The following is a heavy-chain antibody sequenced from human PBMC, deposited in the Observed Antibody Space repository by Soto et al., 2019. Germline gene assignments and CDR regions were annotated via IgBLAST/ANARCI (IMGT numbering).Heavy chain of an antibody. V-gene: IGHV3-30-3*01. CDR1: GFTFSSYA. J-gene: IGHJ3*02. CDR3: ARGDPDAFDI. CDR2: ISYDGSNK. Sequence: QVQLVESGGGVVQPGRSLRLSCAASGFTFSSYAMHWVRQAPGKGLEWVAVISYDGSNKYYADSVKGRFTISSDNSKNTLYLQMNSLRAEDTAVYYCARGDPDAFDIWGQGTMVTVSS. D-gene: IGHD2-21*02.